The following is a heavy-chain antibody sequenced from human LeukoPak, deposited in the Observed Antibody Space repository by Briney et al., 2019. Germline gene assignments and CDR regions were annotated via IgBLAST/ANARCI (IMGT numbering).Heavy chain of an antibody. CDR1: GFTFSSYW. J-gene: IGHJ1*01. Sequence: GGSLRLSCAAYGFTFSSYWMHWVRQAPGKGLVWVSLISGDGGSTYYADSVKGRFTISRDNSKNSLYLQMNSLRTEDTALYYCAKDMAYDSSGYYYFYFQHWGQGTLVTVSS. CDR3: AKDMAYDSSGYYYFYFQH. D-gene: IGHD3-22*01. V-gene: IGHV3-43*02. CDR2: ISGDGGST.